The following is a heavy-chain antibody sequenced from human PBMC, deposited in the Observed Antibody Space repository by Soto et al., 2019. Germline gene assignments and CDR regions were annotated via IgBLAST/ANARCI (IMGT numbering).Heavy chain of an antibody. CDR3: ASDSYYYDSSGYRNSDY. CDR1: GGTFSSYA. D-gene: IGHD3-22*01. V-gene: IGHV1-69*13. J-gene: IGHJ4*02. CDR2: IIPIFGTA. Sequence: SVKVSCKASGGTFSSYAISWVRQAPGQGLEWMGGIIPIFGTANYAQKFQGRVTITADESTSTAYMELSSLRSEDTAVYYCASDSYYYDSSGYRNSDYWGQGTLVTVSS.